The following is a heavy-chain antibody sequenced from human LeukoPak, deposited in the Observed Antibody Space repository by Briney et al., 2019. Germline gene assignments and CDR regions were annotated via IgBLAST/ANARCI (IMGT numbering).Heavy chain of an antibody. CDR3: ARWAGGFDF. Sequence: PGGSLRLSCAASGFTFTSYWMGWVRQAPGKGLEWVANINKDGSQTNYVDSVKGRFTISRDNAKDSLSLQMNSLRAEDTAVYFCARWAGGFDFWGQGTLVTVSS. J-gene: IGHJ4*02. CDR1: GFTFTSYW. V-gene: IGHV3-7*05. D-gene: IGHD1-26*01. CDR2: INKDGSQT.